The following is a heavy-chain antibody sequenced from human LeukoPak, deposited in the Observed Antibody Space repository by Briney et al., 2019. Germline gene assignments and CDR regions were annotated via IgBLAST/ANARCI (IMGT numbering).Heavy chain of an antibody. CDR3: ARDQTLVVPAAIRDYGMDV. CDR2: MNPNSGNT. Sequence: ASVKVSCKASGYTFTSYDINWVRQATGQGLEWMGWMNPNSGNTGYAQKFQGRVTMTRNTSISTAYMELSSLRSEDTAVYYCARDQTLVVPAAIRDYGMDVWGQGTTVTVSS. D-gene: IGHD2-2*02. V-gene: IGHV1-8*01. CDR1: GYTFTSYD. J-gene: IGHJ6*02.